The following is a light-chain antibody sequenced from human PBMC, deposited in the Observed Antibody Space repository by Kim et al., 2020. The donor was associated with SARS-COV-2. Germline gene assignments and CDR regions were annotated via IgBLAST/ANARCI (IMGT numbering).Light chain of an antibody. CDR2: DAS. CDR3: QQYNSYSPT. V-gene: IGKV1-5*01. J-gene: IGKJ1*01. Sequence: GDRVTITCRDSQSISSWLAWYQQKPGKAPKLLIYDASSLESGVPSRFSGSGSGTEFTLTISSLQPDDFATYYCQQYNSYSPTFGQGTKVDIK. CDR1: QSISSW.